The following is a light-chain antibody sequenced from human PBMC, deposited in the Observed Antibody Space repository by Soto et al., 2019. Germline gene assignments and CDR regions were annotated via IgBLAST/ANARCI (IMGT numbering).Light chain of an antibody. CDR3: QHRSNWPRS. CDR1: QSVSTY. Sequence: EIVLTQSPATLSLSPGERATLSCRASQSVSTYLAWYQQKPGQAPRLLIYDTSNRATGIPARFSGSGSGTYFTLTISSVEPEEFAVYDCQHRSNWPRSFGQGTKLEIK. J-gene: IGKJ2*01. CDR2: DTS. V-gene: IGKV3-11*01.